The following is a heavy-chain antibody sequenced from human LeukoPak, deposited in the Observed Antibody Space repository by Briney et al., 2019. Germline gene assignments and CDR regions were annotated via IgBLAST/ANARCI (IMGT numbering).Heavy chain of an antibody. CDR3: ARGGTGAYYYYYYMDV. CDR1: GYTFTGYY. Sequence: GASVKVSCKASGYTFTGYYMHWVRQAPGQGLEWMGWINPNSGGTNYAQKFQGRVTMTRDTSISTAYMELSRLRSDDTAVYYCARGGTGAYYYYYYMDVWGKGTTVTVSS. J-gene: IGHJ6*03. CDR2: INPNSGGT. D-gene: IGHD3-16*01. V-gene: IGHV1-2*02.